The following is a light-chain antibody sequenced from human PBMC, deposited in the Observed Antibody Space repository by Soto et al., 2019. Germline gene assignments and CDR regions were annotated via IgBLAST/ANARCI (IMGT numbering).Light chain of an antibody. CDR3: QQRSSWPLT. CDR2: DAS. J-gene: IGKJ4*01. Sequence: EIVLGESPATLSLSRGERARLSCRASQSVGRNLGWYQQKPGQSPRLLIYDASNRATGIPARFSGSGSGTDFSLTISSLEPEDFAVYYCQQRSSWPLTFGGGTKVDI. V-gene: IGKV3-11*01. CDR1: QSVGRN.